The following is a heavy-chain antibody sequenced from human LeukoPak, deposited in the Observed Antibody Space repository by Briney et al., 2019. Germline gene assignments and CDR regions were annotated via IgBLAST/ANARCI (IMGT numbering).Heavy chain of an antibody. J-gene: IGHJ4*02. D-gene: IGHD5-24*01. CDR3: ARTRDGYKKDGAS. Sequence: SVKVSCKASGGTFSSYAISWVRQAPGQGLEWMGGIIPIFGTANYAQKFQGRVTITADESTSTAYMELSSLRSEDTAVYYCARTRDGYKKDGASWGQGTLVTVSS. V-gene: IGHV1-69*13. CDR2: IIPIFGTA. CDR1: GGTFSSYA.